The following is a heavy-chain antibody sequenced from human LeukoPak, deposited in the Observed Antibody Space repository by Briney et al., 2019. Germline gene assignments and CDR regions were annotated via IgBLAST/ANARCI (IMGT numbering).Heavy chain of an antibody. CDR3: ARDTSATVTTVFFDY. CDR1: GGTFSSYA. J-gene: IGHJ4*02. CDR2: IIPIFGTA. D-gene: IGHD4-17*01. V-gene: IGHV1-69*06. Sequence: SVKVSCKASGGTFSSYAISWVRQAPGQGLEWMGGIIPIFGTANYAQKFQGRVTITADKSTSIAYMELGSLRSEDTAVYYCARDTSATVTTVFFDYWGQGTLVTVSS.